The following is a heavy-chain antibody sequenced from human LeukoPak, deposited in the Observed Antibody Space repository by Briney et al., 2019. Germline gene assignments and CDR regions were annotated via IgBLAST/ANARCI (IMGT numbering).Heavy chain of an antibody. CDR1: GGSISSGGYY. CDR2: IYHSGST. Sequence: SSETLSLTCTVSGGSISSGGYYWSWIRQPPGKGLEWIGYIYHSGSTYYNPSLKSRVTISVDRSKNQFSLKLSSVTAADTAVYYCATVRLFNTPHDYWGQGTLVTVSS. CDR3: ATVRLFNTPHDY. J-gene: IGHJ4*02. V-gene: IGHV4-30-2*01. D-gene: IGHD6-6*01.